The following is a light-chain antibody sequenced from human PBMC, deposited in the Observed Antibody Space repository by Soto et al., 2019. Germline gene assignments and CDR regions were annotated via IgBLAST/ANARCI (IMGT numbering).Light chain of an antibody. J-gene: IGLJ3*02. V-gene: IGLV7-46*01. Sequence: QSVVTQEPSLTVSPGGTVTLTCGSSTGAVTSGLYPYWFQQKPGQAPRTLIYETSNKHSWTPARFSGSLLGGKAALTLSGAQPEDEAEYYCLLSYSGARVFGGGTKLTVL. CDR2: ETS. CDR1: TGAVTSGLY. CDR3: LLSYSGARV.